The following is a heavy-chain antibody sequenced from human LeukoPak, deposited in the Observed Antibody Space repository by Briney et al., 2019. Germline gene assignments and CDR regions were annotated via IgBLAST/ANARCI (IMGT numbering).Heavy chain of an antibody. D-gene: IGHD2-15*01. CDR3: ARVRGGYCSGGSCYSAFDI. CDR2: IKQDGSEK. Sequence: GGSLRLSCAASGFTFSSYWMSWVRQAPGKGLEWVANIKQDGSEKYYVDSVKGRFTTSRDNAQNSLYLQMNSLRAEDTAVYYCARVRGGYCSGGSCYSAFDIWGQGTMVTVSS. V-gene: IGHV3-7*04. CDR1: GFTFSSYW. J-gene: IGHJ3*02.